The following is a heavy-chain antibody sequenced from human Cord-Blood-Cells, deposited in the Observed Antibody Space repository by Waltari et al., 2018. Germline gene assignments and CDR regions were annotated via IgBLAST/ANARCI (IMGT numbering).Heavy chain of an antibody. D-gene: IGHD6-19*01. CDR2: IYWKDDK. CDR1: GFSLSTSVVG. V-gene: IGHV2-5*01. Sequence: QITLKESGPTLVKPTQTLTLTCTFSGFSLSTSVVGVGWIRQPPGKALEWLAPIYWKDDKRYSPSLKSRLTITKDTPKNQVVLTMTNMDPVDTATYYCAHRQYSSGWYYFDYWGQGTLVTVSS. CDR3: AHRQYSSGWYYFDY. J-gene: IGHJ4*02.